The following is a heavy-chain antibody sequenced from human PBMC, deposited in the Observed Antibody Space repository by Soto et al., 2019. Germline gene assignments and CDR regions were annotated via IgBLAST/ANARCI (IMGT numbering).Heavy chain of an antibody. D-gene: IGHD6-6*01. J-gene: IGHJ5*02. CDR1: GYTLTELS. V-gene: IGHV1-24*01. CDR3: ATDPRIAARRLGWFDP. CDR2: FDPEDGET. Sequence: ASVKVSCKVSGYTLTELSMHWVRQAPGKGLEWMGGFDPEDGETIYAQKFQGRVTMTEDTSTDTAYMELSSLGSEDTAVYYCATDPRIAARRLGWFDPWGQGTLVTVSS.